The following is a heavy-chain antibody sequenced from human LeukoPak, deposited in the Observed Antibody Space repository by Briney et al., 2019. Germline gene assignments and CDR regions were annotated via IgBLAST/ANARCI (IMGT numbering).Heavy chain of an antibody. CDR2: ISSSSSTI. V-gene: IGHV3-48*04. CDR1: GFTFSSYS. J-gene: IGHJ4*02. Sequence: GGSLRLSCAASGFTFSSYSMNWVRQAPGKGLEWVSYISSSSSTIYYADSMKGRFTISRDNAKNSLFLQMNSLRAEDTAVYYCARLTASEPLLVSLDYWGQGTLVTVST. CDR3: ARLTASEPLLVSLDY. D-gene: IGHD3-3*02.